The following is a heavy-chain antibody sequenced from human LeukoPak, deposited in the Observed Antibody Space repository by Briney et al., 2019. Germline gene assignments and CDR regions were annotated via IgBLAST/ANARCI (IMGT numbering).Heavy chain of an antibody. D-gene: IGHD3-10*01. CDR3: ARDVLLWFGFEN. Sequence: GGSLRLSCAASGFTFSSYAMHWVRQAPGKGLEWVAVISYDGSNKYYAGSVKGRFTISRDNAKNSLYLQMNSLRAEDTAVYYCARDVLLWFGFENWGQGTLVTVSS. V-gene: IGHV3-30*04. CDR1: GFTFSSYA. CDR2: ISYDGSNK. J-gene: IGHJ5*02.